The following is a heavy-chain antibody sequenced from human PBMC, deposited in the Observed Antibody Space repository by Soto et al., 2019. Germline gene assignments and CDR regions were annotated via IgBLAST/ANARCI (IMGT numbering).Heavy chain of an antibody. J-gene: IGHJ5*02. CDR2: IIPIFGTA. Sequence: QVQLVQSGAEVKKPGSSVKVSCKASGGTFSSYAISWVRQAPGQGLEWMGGIIPIFGTANYAQKFQGRVTITADESSTAYMELSSLRSEDTAVYYCAQIRDGYNYSPFDPWGQGTLVTVSS. CDR1: GGTFSSYA. V-gene: IGHV1-69*12. D-gene: IGHD5-12*01. CDR3: AQIRDGYNYSPFDP.